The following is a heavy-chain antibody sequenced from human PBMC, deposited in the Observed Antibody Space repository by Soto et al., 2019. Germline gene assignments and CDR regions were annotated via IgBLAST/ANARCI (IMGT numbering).Heavy chain of an antibody. J-gene: IGHJ5*02. CDR1: GNTFTNDD. CDR3: ARGVKYGAYSRWFDP. V-gene: IGHV1-8*01. D-gene: IGHD4-17*01. CDR2: MNPNSGDT. Sequence: ASVKVSCKASGNTFTNDDINWVRQATGQGLEYLGWMNPNSGDTAYVQKFQGRVTMTWDTSITTAYMELRSLRSEDTAVYFCARGVKYGAYSRWFDPWGQGTLVTVSS.